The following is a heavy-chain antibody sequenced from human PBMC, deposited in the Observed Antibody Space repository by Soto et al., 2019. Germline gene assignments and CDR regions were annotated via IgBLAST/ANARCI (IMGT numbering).Heavy chain of an antibody. CDR1: GGSISSGGSY. D-gene: IGHD2-15*01. J-gene: IGHJ5*02. V-gene: IGHV4-61*08. Sequence: PSETLSLTCTVSGGSISSGGSYWSWIRQPPGKGLEWLAYIYDDGGANYNPSLKSRATISLDMSKNQFSLKLTSVTAADTAVYYCARDKYCSGGSCRKNWFDPWGQGTLVTVSS. CDR2: IYDDGGA. CDR3: ARDKYCSGGSCRKNWFDP.